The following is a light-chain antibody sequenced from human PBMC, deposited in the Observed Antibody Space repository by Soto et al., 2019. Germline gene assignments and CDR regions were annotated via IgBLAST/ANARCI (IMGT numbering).Light chain of an antibody. V-gene: IGKV3-20*01. CDR2: GAS. J-gene: IGKJ1*01. CDR3: QHYVTSLTT. CDR1: QNVTSNY. Sequence: EIVLTQSPGTLSLSPGERATLSCGASQNVTSNYLAWYQQKPGQAPRLLIFGASIRVKGIPDRFIGSGSGTDFTLTISRLEPEDFAVYYCQHYVTSLTTFGQGTKVDIK.